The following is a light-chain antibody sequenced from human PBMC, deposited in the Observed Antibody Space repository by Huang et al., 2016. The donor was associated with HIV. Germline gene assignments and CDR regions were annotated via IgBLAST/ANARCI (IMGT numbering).Light chain of an antibody. CDR3: QQRDNWLT. V-gene: IGKV3-11*01. CDR1: QSVSSY. J-gene: IGKJ4*01. CDR2: DAS. Sequence: EVVLTQSPATLSLFPGERATLPCRASQSVSSYLAWYQQRPGQAPRLLIYDASNRVTGIPTRFSGSGSGTDFTLTISSLEPEDFAVYYCQQRDNWLTFGGGTKVEI.